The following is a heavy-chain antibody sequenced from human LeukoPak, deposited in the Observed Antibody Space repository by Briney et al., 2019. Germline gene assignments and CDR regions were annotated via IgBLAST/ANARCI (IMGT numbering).Heavy chain of an antibody. J-gene: IGHJ4*02. CDR3: ARGRYNTGWYPDYFDY. V-gene: IGHV3-7*04. CDR2: IKPDGSGE. CDR1: GFILSGYW. Sequence: GGSLRLSRAASGFILSGYWMSWVRQAPGKGLEWVANIKPDGSGEYYVDSVKGRFTISRDNARSSLYLQMDSLRADDTAVYYCARGRYNTGWYPDYFDYWGQGTLVAVSS. D-gene: IGHD6-19*01.